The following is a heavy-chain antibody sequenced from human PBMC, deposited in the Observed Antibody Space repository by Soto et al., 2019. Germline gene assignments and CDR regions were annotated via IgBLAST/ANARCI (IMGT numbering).Heavy chain of an antibody. Sequence: SVTLSLTCTVSGGSISSYYWSWIRQPPGKGLEWIGYIYYSGSTNYNPSLKSRVTISVDTSKNQFSLKLSSVTAADTAVYYCASSMVRGAPRYWGQGTLVTVSS. J-gene: IGHJ4*02. CDR2: IYYSGST. CDR1: GGSISSYY. D-gene: IGHD3-10*01. CDR3: ASSMVRGAPRY. V-gene: IGHV4-59*08.